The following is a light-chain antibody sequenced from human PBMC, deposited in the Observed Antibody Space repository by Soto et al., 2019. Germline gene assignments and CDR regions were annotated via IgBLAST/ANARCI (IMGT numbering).Light chain of an antibody. Sequence: QSVLAQPPSASGSPGQSVTISCTGTSSDVGDNYVSWYQQHPGKAPKLMIYEVNNRPSGVSNRFSGSKSGNTASLTISGLQAEDEADYYCSSYTSSSTLGVVFGGGTKLTVL. V-gene: IGLV2-14*01. J-gene: IGLJ2*01. CDR3: SSYTSSSTLGVV. CDR2: EVN. CDR1: SSDVGDNY.